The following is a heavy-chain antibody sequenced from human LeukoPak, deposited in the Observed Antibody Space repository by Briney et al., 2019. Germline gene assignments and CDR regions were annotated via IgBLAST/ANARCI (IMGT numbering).Heavy chain of an antibody. CDR3: ARGSKWRYYYDSSGYYYFDY. Sequence: PSETLSLTCIVSGGSISGYYWSWIRQPPGKGLEWIGYIHYTGTTNYNPSLKSRVTISVDTSKNHFSLKLSSVTAADTAVYYCARGSKWRYYYDSSGYYYFDYWGQGTLVTVSS. J-gene: IGHJ4*02. D-gene: IGHD3-22*01. CDR1: GGSISGYY. V-gene: IGHV4-59*12. CDR2: IHYTGTT.